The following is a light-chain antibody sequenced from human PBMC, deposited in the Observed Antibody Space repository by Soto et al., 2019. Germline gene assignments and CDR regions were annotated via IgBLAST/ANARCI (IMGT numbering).Light chain of an antibody. J-gene: IGLJ1*01. CDR2: DNN. Sequence: QSVLTQPPSVSAAPRQKVTISCSGSSSNIRNNYVSWYQQLPGTAPKLLIYDNNKRPSGIPDRFSGSKSGTSATLGITGLQTGDEADYYCGTWDSSLSAYVFGTRTKLTVL. CDR3: GTWDSSLSAYV. CDR1: SSNIRNNY. V-gene: IGLV1-51*01.